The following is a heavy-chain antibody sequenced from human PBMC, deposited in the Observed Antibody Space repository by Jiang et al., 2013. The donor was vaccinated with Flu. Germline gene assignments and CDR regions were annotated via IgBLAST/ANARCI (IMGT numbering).Heavy chain of an antibody. J-gene: IGHJ6*02. CDR3: ARAYCGGDCYFHYYVWTS. D-gene: IGHD2-21*02. Sequence: SGAEVKKPGASVKVSCKASGYTFTSYYMHWVRQAPGQGLEWMGIINPSGGSTSYAQKFQGRVTMTRDTSTSTVYMELSSLRSEDTAVYYCARAYCGGDCYFHYYVWTSGAKGPRSPSP. V-gene: IGHV1-46*01. CDR2: INPSGGST. CDR1: GYTFTSYY.